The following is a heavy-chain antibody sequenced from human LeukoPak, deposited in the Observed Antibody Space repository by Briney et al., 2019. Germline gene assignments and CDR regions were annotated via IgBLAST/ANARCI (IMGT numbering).Heavy chain of an antibody. CDR1: GGTFSSYA. CDR3: ARDFPGYYYGSGSSIVGAGGDY. D-gene: IGHD3-10*01. J-gene: IGHJ4*02. V-gene: IGHV1-69*04. Sequence: SVKVSCKASGGTFSSYAISWVRQAPGQGLEWMGRIIPILGIANYAQKFQGRVTITADKSTSTAYMELSSLRSEDTAVYYCARDFPGYYYGSGSSIVGAGGDYWGQGTLVTVSS. CDR2: IIPILGIA.